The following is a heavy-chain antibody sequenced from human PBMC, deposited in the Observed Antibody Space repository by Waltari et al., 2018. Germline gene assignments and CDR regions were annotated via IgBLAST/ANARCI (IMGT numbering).Heavy chain of an antibody. CDR2: ISSSSSTI. CDR3: ATGIAAAGTFFDY. Sequence: EVQLVESGGGLVQPGGSLRLPCAASGFTFSRYSLHWVRTAPGKGLEWVSYISSSSSTIYYADSVKGRFTISRDNAKNSLYLQMNSLRAEDTAVYYCATGIAAAGTFFDYWGQGTLVTVSS. J-gene: IGHJ4*02. D-gene: IGHD6-13*01. V-gene: IGHV3-48*01. CDR1: GFTFSRYS.